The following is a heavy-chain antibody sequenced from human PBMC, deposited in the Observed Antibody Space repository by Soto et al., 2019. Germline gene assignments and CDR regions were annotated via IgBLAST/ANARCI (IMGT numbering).Heavy chain of an antibody. CDR1: GVSIDNFF. Sequence: QVQLQESGPGLLRPSETLSLTCTVSGVSIDNFFWCWIRQTPGKGLERIGYVSQGGAAAYMAEGEPTRITPFVYTPATRLLDWPKIQCPLELASVTAAYTAVYECARDWGGITVSSKPLGECFAPLGKGTQATVSS. D-gene: IGHD3-16*01. CDR2: VSQGGAA. J-gene: IGHJ5*02. CDR3: ARDWGGITVSSKPLGECFAP. V-gene: IGHV4-59*12.